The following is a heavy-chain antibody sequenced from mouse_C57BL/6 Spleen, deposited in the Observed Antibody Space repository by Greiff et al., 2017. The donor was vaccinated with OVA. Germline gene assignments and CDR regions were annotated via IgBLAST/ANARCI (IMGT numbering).Heavy chain of an antibody. V-gene: IGHV3-6*01. J-gene: IGHJ3*01. CDR3: ARSPLFAY. Sequence: EVQLVESGPGLVKPSQSLSLTCSVTGYSITSGYYWNWIRQFPGNKLEWMGYISYDGSNNYNPSLKNRISITRDTSKNQFFLKLNSVTTEDTATYYCARSPLFAYWGQGTLVTVSA. CDR2: ISYDGSN. CDR1: GYSITSGYY.